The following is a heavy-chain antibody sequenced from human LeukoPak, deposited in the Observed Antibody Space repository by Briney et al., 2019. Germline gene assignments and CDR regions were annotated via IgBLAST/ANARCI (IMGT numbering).Heavy chain of an antibody. CDR2: IKSRADGGTT. V-gene: IGHV3-15*01. J-gene: IGHJ4*02. Sequence: PGGSLRLSCAASGFTFSSYSMNWVRQAPGKGLEWVGRIKSRADGGTTDYASPVKGRFIISRDDSYKMVWLQMNSLKIEDTAVYYCAIDEPDYAPYDFDYWGQGTLVTVSS. D-gene: IGHD4-17*01. CDR1: GFTFSSYS. CDR3: AIDEPDYAPYDFDY.